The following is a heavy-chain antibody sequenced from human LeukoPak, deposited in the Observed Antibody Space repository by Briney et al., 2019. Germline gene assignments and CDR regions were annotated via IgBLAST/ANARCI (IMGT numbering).Heavy chain of an antibody. D-gene: IGHD3-22*01. CDR2: INPSGGST. J-gene: IGHJ4*02. Sequence: ASVKVSCKASGYTFTSYYMHWVQQAPGQGLEWMGIINPSGGSTSYAQKFQGRVTMTRDTSTSTVYMELSSLRSEDTAVYYCARDFHYDSSGLYYFDYWGQGTLVTVSS. CDR1: GYTFTSYY. V-gene: IGHV1-46*01. CDR3: ARDFHYDSSGLYYFDY.